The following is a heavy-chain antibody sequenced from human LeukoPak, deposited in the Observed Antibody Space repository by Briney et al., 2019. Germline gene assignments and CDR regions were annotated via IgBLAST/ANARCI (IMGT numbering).Heavy chain of an antibody. J-gene: IGHJ4*02. Sequence: PGGSLRLSCVASGFIFSNYWMSWVRQAPGKGLEWVANIKQDGSEKYYVDSVKGRFTISRDNAKNSLYLQMNSLRAEDTAVYYCGRGSAEFDYWGQGTLVTVSS. V-gene: IGHV3-7*01. D-gene: IGHD2-15*01. CDR3: GRGSAEFDY. CDR2: IKQDGSEK. CDR1: GFIFSNYW.